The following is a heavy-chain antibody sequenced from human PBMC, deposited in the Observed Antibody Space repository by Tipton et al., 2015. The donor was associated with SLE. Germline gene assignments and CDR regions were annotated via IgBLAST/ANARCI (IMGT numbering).Heavy chain of an antibody. D-gene: IGHD1-1*01. Sequence: TLSLTCIVSGSSIISGTDYWTWIRQPAGKGLEWIGRISSNGFTNYNQFLKSRVTFLVDTSKNHFSLKLTSVTAADTALYFCARENWRFSHMDVWGIGTTVTVSS. CDR3: ARENWRFSHMDV. CDR2: ISSNGFT. CDR1: GSSIISGTDY. J-gene: IGHJ6*04. V-gene: IGHV4-61*02.